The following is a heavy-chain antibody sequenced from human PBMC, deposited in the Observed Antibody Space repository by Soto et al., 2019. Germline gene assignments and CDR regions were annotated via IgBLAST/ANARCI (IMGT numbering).Heavy chain of an antibody. D-gene: IGHD6-19*01. CDR1: GFTFKSFG. CDR2: IWNDGTSK. J-gene: IGHJ4*02. CDR3: AKGYSSGWSEGYFDY. V-gene: IGHV3-33*03. Sequence: PGGSLRLSCKTSGFTFKSFGMHWVRQAPGKGLEWVSVIWNDGTSKYYADSVKGRFTISRDNSKNTVDLEMNSLRDEDTAVYYCAKGYSSGWSEGYFDYWGQGA.